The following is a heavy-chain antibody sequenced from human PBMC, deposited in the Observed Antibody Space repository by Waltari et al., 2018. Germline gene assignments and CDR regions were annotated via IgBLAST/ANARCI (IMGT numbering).Heavy chain of an antibody. CDR2: IYHSGST. V-gene: IGHV4-31*03. D-gene: IGHD6-19*01. Sequence: QVQLQESGPGLVKPSQTLSLTCTVSGGSISSGGYYWSWIRQHPGKGLEWIGYIYHSGSTYYNPSLKRRVTISVDRSKNQFSLKLSSVTAADTAVYYCARGGAVAGNGGVYYYYGMDVWGQGTTVTVSS. CDR3: ARGGAVAGNGGVYYYYGMDV. J-gene: IGHJ6*02. CDR1: GGSISSGGYY.